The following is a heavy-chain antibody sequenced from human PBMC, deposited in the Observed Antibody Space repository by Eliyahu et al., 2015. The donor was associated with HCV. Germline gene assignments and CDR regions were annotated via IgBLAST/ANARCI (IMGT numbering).Heavy chain of an antibody. D-gene: IGHD2-21*01. J-gene: IGHJ4*02. CDR1: GFDFGEYG. Sequence: EVQLVESGGGLVQPGRSLXLSCXTSGFDFGEYGLSWVRQAPGKGLEWIGFIRDKPSGTTDYATSVKGRFTISRDDSKNVAYLHMSSLKAEDTAMYYCAREEPWRRIIPFDYWGQGTLVTVSS. CDR2: IRDKPSGTT. CDR3: AREEPWRRIIPFDY. V-gene: IGHV3-49*04.